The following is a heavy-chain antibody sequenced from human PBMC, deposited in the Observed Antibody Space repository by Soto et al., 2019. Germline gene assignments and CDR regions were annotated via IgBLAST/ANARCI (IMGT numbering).Heavy chain of an antibody. CDR1: GYTFTSYA. CDR2: INAGNGNT. CDR3: ARDLGGWPDY. J-gene: IGHJ4*02. V-gene: IGHV1-3*01. D-gene: IGHD6-19*01. Sequence: QVQLVQSGAEVKKPGASVKVSCKASGYTFTSYAIHWVRQAPGQRLEWMGWINAGNGNTKYSQKFQDRVTITRDTSAGTADMVLVSLRSEDTAGYYCARDLGGWPDYWGQGTLVTVSS.